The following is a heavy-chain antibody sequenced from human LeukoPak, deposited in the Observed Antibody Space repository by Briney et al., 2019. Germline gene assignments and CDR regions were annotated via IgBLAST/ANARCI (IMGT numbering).Heavy chain of an antibody. CDR3: ASRSSRYYDSSGYYPATGG. CDR1: GFTFSSYA. CDR2: SSSSGGST. J-gene: IGHJ4*02. Sequence: GGSLRLSCAASGFTFSSYAMSWVRRAPGKGLEWVSASSSSGGSTYYADSVKGRFTISRDNSKNTLYLQMNSLRAEDTAVYYCASRSSRYYDSSGYYPATGGWGQGTLVTVSS. V-gene: IGHV3-23*01. D-gene: IGHD3-22*01.